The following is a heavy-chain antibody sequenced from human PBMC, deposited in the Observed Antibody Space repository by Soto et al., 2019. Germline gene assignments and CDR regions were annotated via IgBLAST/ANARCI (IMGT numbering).Heavy chain of an antibody. CDR1: GFTFSSYG. D-gene: IGHD1-26*01. Sequence: GESLKISCAASGFTFSSYGMHWVRQAPGKGLEWVAVISYDGSNKYYADSVKGRFTISRDNSKNTLYLQMNSLRAEDTAVYYCAKDQRWELLAVATQAFDIWGQGTMVTVSS. CDR3: AKDQRWELLAVATQAFDI. CDR2: ISYDGSNK. J-gene: IGHJ3*02. V-gene: IGHV3-30*18.